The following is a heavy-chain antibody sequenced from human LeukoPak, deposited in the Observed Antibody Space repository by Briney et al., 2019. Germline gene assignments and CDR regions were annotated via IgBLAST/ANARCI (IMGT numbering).Heavy chain of an antibody. J-gene: IGHJ4*02. CDR2: ISTSGTTI. V-gene: IGHV3-48*03. CDR3: ARRVPTGTKD. D-gene: IGHD1-1*01. CDR1: GFTFSSYE. Sequence: GGSLRLSCAASGFTFSSYEMNWVRQAPGKGLEWVSYISTSGTTIYYADSAKGRFTISRDNAKSSLYLHMNSLRAEDTAFYYCARRVPTGTKDWGQGALVTVSS.